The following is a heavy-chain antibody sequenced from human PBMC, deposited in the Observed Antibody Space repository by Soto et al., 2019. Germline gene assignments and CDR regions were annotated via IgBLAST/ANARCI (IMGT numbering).Heavy chain of an antibody. V-gene: IGHV1-69*01. Sequence: SVKGSCKTSGGTFNTHAISWVRQAPGHGFEWMGGIVPIYGIPSHAQKFQGRVTITADEPTTTVYMELSSLRSDDTAVYYCARGPNWNARYYYYGMDVWGQGTTVTVSS. CDR2: IVPIYGIP. J-gene: IGHJ6*02. CDR1: GGTFNTHA. D-gene: IGHD1-1*01. CDR3: ARGPNWNARYYYYGMDV.